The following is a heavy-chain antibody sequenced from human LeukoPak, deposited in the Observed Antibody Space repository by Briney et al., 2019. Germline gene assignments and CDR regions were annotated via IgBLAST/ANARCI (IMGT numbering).Heavy chain of an antibody. CDR1: GFSSSTYG. Sequence: GGSLRLSCAASGFSSSTYGLNWVRQAPGKGLEWMAVISHGGSDKYYADSVKGRFTISRDNSKNTLYLQMTSLRPEDTALYYCAKVPGDGRPGYWGQGIMVTVSS. J-gene: IGHJ4*02. CDR2: ISHGGSDK. V-gene: IGHV3-30*18. D-gene: IGHD2-21*01. CDR3: AKVPGDGRPGY.